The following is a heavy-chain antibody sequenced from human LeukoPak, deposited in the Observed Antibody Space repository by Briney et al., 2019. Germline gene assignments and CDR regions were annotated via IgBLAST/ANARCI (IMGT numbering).Heavy chain of an antibody. CDR3: ANSRYSSGSEYFQH. J-gene: IGHJ1*01. V-gene: IGHV3-23*01. Sequence: GGSLRLSCAASRFTFNSYAMSWVRQAPGKGLEWVSAISGSGGSTYYADSVKGRFTISRDNSKNTLYLQMNSLRAEDTAVYYCANSRYSSGSEYFQHWGQGTLVTVSS. D-gene: IGHD6-19*01. CDR2: ISGSGGST. CDR1: RFTFNSYA.